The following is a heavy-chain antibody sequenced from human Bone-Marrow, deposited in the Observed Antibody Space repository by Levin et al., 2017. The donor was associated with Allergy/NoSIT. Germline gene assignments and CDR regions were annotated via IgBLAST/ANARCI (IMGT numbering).Heavy chain of an antibody. CDR1: GFTFSSYW. Sequence: AGGSLRLSCAASGFTFSSYWMSWVRQAPGKGLEWVANIKQDGSEKYYVDSVKGRFTISRDNAKNSLYLQMNSLRAEDTAVYYCARGEYCSSTSCYTGIVYWGQGTLVTVSS. CDR3: ARGEYCSSTSCYTGIVY. D-gene: IGHD2-2*02. V-gene: IGHV3-7*01. CDR2: IKQDGSEK. J-gene: IGHJ4*02.